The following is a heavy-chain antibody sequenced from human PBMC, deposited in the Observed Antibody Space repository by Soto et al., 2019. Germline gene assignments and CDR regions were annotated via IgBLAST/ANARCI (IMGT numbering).Heavy chain of an antibody. Sequence: LHAQGKGLEWVSSISSSSSYIYYADSVKGRFTISRDNAKNSLYLQMNSRRAEDTAVYYCARDSLGLGPYWGQGTLVTGSS. D-gene: IGHD3-16*01. CDR2: ISSSSSYI. V-gene: IGHV3-21*01. J-gene: IGHJ4*02. CDR3: ARDSLGLGPY.